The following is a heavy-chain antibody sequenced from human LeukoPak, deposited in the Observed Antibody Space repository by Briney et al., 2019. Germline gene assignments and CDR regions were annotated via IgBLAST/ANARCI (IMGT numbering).Heavy chain of an antibody. V-gene: IGHV1-2*02. D-gene: IGHD6-13*01. CDR1: GYTFTGYY. J-gene: IGHJ4*02. CDR2: INPNSGGT. Sequence: VASVKVSCKASGYTFTGYYMHWVRQAPGQGLEWMGWINPNSGGTNYAQKFQGRVTMTRDTSISTAYMELSRLRSDDTAVYYCARDLPPEDSSSWYDYWGQGTLVTVSS. CDR3: ARDLPPEDSSSWYDY.